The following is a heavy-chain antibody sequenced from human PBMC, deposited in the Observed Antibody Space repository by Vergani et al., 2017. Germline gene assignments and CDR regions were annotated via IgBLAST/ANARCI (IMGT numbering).Heavy chain of an antibody. CDR2: IDPSDSYT. V-gene: IGHV5-10-1*01. Sequence: EVQLVQSGAEVKKPGESLRISCKGSGYSFTSYWISWVRQMPGKGLEWMGRIDPSDSYTNYSPSFQGHVTISADKSISTAYLQWSSLKASDTAMYYCARHGGGKAHQYWFDPWGQGTLVTVSS. D-gene: IGHD2-15*01. CDR1: GYSFTSYW. CDR3: ARHGGGKAHQYWFDP. J-gene: IGHJ5*02.